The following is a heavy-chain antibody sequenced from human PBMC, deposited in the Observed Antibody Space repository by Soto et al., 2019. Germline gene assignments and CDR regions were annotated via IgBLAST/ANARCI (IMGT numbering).Heavy chain of an antibody. CDR2: IWYDGSNK. Sequence: QVQLVESGGGVVQPGRSLRLSCAASGFTFSSYGMHWVRQAPGKGLEWVAVIWYDGSNKYYADSVKGRFTSSRDNSKNTLYLQMNSLRAEDTAVYYCAREREGIFNWFDPWGQGTLVTVSS. J-gene: IGHJ5*02. CDR3: AREREGIFNWFDP. CDR1: GFTFSSYG. V-gene: IGHV3-33*01. D-gene: IGHD3-9*01.